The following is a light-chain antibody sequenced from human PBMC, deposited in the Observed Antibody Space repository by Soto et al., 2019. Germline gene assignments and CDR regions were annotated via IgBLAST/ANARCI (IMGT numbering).Light chain of an antibody. Sequence: VLTQPPSASGTPGQRVTISCSGSSSNIRSNTVNWYQHLPGTAPKLLIYSGNQRPSGVPDRFSGSKSGTSASLAISGLQSEDEADYYCAAWDDSLNGRVFGTGTKVTVL. J-gene: IGLJ1*01. CDR3: AAWDDSLNGRV. CDR1: SSNIRSNT. V-gene: IGLV1-44*01. CDR2: SGN.